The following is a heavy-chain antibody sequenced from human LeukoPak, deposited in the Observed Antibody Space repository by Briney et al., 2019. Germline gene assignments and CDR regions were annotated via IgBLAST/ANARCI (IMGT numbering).Heavy chain of an antibody. Sequence: PGGSLRLSCAASGFTFSSYSMNWVRQAPGKGLEWVSSISSSSSYIYYADSVKGRFTISRDNAKNSLYLQMNSLRAEDTAVYYCANMYSSSSYFDYWGQGTLVTVSS. CDR1: GFTFSSYS. CDR3: ANMYSSSSYFDY. CDR2: ISSSSSYI. D-gene: IGHD6-6*01. V-gene: IGHV3-21*01. J-gene: IGHJ4*02.